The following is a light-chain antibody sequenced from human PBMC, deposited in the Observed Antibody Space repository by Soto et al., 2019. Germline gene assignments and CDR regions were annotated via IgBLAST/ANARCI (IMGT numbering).Light chain of an antibody. CDR3: CSYAGSSTLV. CDR2: EGS. V-gene: IGLV2-23*01. CDR1: SSDVGSYKF. Sequence: QSALTQPASVSGSPGPSITISCTGTSSDVGSYKFVSWYQQHPGKAPKLMIYEGSKRPSGVSNRFSGSKSGNTASLTISGLQDEDEADYYCCSYAGSSTLVCGGGTKLTVL. J-gene: IGLJ2*01.